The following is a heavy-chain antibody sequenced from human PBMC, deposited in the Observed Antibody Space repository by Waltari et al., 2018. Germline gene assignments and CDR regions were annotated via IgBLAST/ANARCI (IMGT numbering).Heavy chain of an antibody. J-gene: IGHJ4*02. CDR3: AKTVAGTVYYFDY. Sequence: EVQLVESGGGLVQPGRSLRLSCAASGFTFDAYAMPWVRQAPGKGLEWVSGISWNSGSIGYADSVKGRFTISRDNAKNSLYLQMNSLRAEDTALYYCAKTVAGTVYYFDYWGQGTLVTVSS. D-gene: IGHD6-19*01. CDR2: ISWNSGSI. CDR1: GFTFDAYA. V-gene: IGHV3-9*01.